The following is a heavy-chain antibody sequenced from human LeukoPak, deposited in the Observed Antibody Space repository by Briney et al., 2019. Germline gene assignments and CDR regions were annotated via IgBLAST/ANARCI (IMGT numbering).Heavy chain of an antibody. J-gene: IGHJ4*02. D-gene: IGHD3-10*01. CDR1: GYTFTSYG. CDR2: ISAYNGNT. Sequence: ASVKVSCKASGYTFTSYGISWVRQAPGQGLEWMGWISAYNGNTNYAQKLQGRVTMTTDTSTSTAYMELRSLRSDDTAVYYCARVAGELLWFGKLLSNFDYWGQGTLVTVSS. CDR3: ARVAGELLWFGKLLSNFDY. V-gene: IGHV1-18*01.